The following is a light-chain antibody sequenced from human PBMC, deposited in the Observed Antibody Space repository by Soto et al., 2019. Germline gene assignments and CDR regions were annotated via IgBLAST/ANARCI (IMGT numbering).Light chain of an antibody. J-gene: IGKJ1*01. CDR3: QQYGSSGT. CDR2: VAS. CDR1: QRVSNNY. Sequence: EIVLTQSPGTLSLSPGERATLSCRASQRVSNNYLAWYQQKPGQAPRVLIYVASNRATGIPDRFSGSGSGTDFTLTISRLEPEDFAVYYCQQYGSSGTFGQGTKVDIK. V-gene: IGKV3-20*01.